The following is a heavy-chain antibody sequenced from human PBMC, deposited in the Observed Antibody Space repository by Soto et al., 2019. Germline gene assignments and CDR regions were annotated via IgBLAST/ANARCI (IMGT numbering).Heavy chain of an antibody. CDR2: IYSGGST. CDR1: GFTVSSNY. D-gene: IGHD6-13*01. V-gene: IGHV3-53*01. Sequence: GGSLRLSCAASGFTVSSNYMSWDRQAPGKGLEWDSVIYSGGSTYYADAVKGRFTISRDNSKNTLHLQVNSLRAEDTAVYYCARVGLAARHFDYWGQGTLVTVSS. CDR3: ARVGLAARHFDY. J-gene: IGHJ4*02.